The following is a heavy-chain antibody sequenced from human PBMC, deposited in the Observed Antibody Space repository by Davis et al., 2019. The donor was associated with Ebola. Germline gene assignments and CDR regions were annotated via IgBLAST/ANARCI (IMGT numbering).Heavy chain of an antibody. Sequence: ASVKVSCKASGYTFTSYAMHWVRQAPGQRLEWMGWINAGNGNTKYSQKFQGRVTITRDTSASTAYMELSSLRSEDTAVYYCARVVSVTPDWNYYYGMDVWGQGTTVTVSS. CDR3: ARVVSVTPDWNYYYGMDV. D-gene: IGHD4-11*01. CDR1: GYTFTSYA. CDR2: INAGNGNT. J-gene: IGHJ6*02. V-gene: IGHV1-3*01.